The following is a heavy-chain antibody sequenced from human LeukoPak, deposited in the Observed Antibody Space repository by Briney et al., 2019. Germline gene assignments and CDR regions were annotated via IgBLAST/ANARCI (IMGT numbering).Heavy chain of an antibody. D-gene: IGHD1-7*01. J-gene: IGHJ4*02. CDR2: IAHDGSNK. Sequence: SXXAXGFTFSNYVMQWVRQAPGKGLGWVALIAHDGSNKYYADSVKGRFTISRENSKSTVYIQMNRLRPEDTAVYYXXXXXFQWNYGSCLDSWGQGTLVTVSS. CDR3: XXXXFQWNYGSCLDS. V-gene: IGHV3-30*03. CDR1: GFTFSNYV.